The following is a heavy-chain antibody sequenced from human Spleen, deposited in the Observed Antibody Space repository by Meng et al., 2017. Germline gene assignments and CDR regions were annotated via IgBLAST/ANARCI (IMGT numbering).Heavy chain of an antibody. V-gene: IGHV3-73*01. CDR1: GFIFSGSA. CDR3: TRLASGSFAFDI. J-gene: IGHJ3*02. CDR2: IKNKANTYAT. D-gene: IGHD1-26*01. Sequence: EVQLVQSGGGLVQPGGSLKLSCTASGFIFSGSAVHWVRQTSGTGLEWIGRIKNKANTYATAYAASVKGRFLVSRDDSKNTASLQMNSLKTEDTAVYYCTRLASGSFAFDIWGQGTMVTVSS.